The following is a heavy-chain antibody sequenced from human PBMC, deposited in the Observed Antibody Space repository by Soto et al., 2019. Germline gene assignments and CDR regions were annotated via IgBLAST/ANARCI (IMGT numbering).Heavy chain of an antibody. CDR1: GFTFSSYA. D-gene: IGHD5-12*01. CDR3: AGRLDRGYDEEVYYYYGMDV. CDR2: ISYDGSNK. V-gene: IGHV3-30-3*01. Sequence: GGSLRLSCAASGFTFSSYAMHWVRQAPGKGLEWVAVISYDGSNKYYADSVKGRFTISRDNSKNTLYLQMNSLRAEDTAVYYCAGRLDRGYDEEVYYYYGMDVWGQGTTVTVSS. J-gene: IGHJ6*02.